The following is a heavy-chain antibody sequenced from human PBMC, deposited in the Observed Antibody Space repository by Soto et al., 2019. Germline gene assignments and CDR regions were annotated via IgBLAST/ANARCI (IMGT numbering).Heavy chain of an antibody. D-gene: IGHD1-1*01. J-gene: IGHJ4*02. V-gene: IGHV1-69*01. Sequence: QVQLVQSGAEVKKPGSSVKVSCKASGGTFSNYAINWVRQAPGQGLEWMGGIIPIHDTIDYARKFRGRVTISADESTGTAYMELRSLRSEDTAIYYCARDRRDVYNPFDYWGQGTLVTVSS. CDR1: GGTFSNYA. CDR2: IIPIHDTI. CDR3: ARDRRDVYNPFDY.